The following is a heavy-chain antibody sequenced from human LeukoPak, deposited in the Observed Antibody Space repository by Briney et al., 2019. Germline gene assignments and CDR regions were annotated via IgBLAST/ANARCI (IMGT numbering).Heavy chain of an antibody. Sequence: SETLSLTCTVSGYSITSAYYWGWVRQPTGKGLEWIGSFFLKGSTYYNPSLKSRVTIPVDTSKNQFSLTLSSVTAADTAVYYCARGGGISHYYYYMDVWGKGTTVTISS. CDR3: ARGGGISHYYYYMDV. CDR1: GYSITSAYY. D-gene: IGHD6-13*01. CDR2: FFLKGST. J-gene: IGHJ6*03. V-gene: IGHV4-38-2*02.